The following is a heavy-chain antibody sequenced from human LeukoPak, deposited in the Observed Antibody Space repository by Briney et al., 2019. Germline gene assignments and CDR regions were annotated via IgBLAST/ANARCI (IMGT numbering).Heavy chain of an antibody. CDR2: IRYDGSHK. V-gene: IGHV3-30*02. CDR1: GFTFSSYG. CDR3: ARDGVGVVPAAIEYFQH. Sequence: GGSLRLSCAASGFTFSSYGMHWVRQAPGKGLEWVAFIRYDGSHKYYADSVKGRFTISRDNSKNTLYLQMNSLTTEDTAVFYCARDGVGVVPAAIEYFQHWGQGTLVTVSS. J-gene: IGHJ1*01. D-gene: IGHD2-2*02.